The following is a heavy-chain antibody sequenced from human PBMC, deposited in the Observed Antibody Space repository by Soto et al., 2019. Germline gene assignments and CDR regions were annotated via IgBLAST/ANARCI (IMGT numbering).Heavy chain of an antibody. CDR3: ARDGLDCSSTSCYVGYYYYGMDV. J-gene: IGHJ6*02. V-gene: IGHV3-30*09. Sequence: GGSLRLSCAASEFTFSPYPMHWVRQAPGKGLERVAVISFDGATKYYADSVKGRFAISRDNSMNTLYLQMNSLRTEDTAVYYCARDGLDCSSTSCYVGYYYYGMDVWGQGTTVTVSS. CDR1: EFTFSPYP. CDR2: ISFDGATK. D-gene: IGHD2-2*01.